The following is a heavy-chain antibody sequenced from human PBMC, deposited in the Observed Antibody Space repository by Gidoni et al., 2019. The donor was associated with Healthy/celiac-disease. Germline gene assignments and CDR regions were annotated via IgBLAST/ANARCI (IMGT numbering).Heavy chain of an antibody. CDR2: INAGNGNT. J-gene: IGHJ4*02. D-gene: IGHD6-19*01. CDR1: GYTFTSYA. V-gene: IGHV1-3*01. CDR3: ARDEAVAGTDY. Sequence: QVQLVQSGAEVKKPGASGKVACKASGYTFTSYAMHWVRQAPGQRLEWMGWINAGNGNTKYSPKFQGRVTITRDTSASTAYMELSSLRSADTAVYYCARDEAVAGTDYWGQGTLVTVSS.